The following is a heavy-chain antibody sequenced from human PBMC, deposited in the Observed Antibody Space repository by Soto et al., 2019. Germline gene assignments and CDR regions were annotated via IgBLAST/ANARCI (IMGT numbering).Heavy chain of an antibody. CDR1: GFTVSNNY. CDR3: ARCDYGWDDDYYYYMDV. D-gene: IGHD3-10*01. CDR2: IFAGGGT. V-gene: IGHV3-53*04. J-gene: IGHJ6*03. Sequence: EVQLVESGGDLVQPGGSLRLSCAASGFTVSNNYMSWVRQAPGKRLEWVSVIFAGGGTYYADSVKGRFAISRHNSKNTLYLQMNGLRAEDTAGYYCARCDYGWDDDYYYYMDVWGKGTTVTVSS.